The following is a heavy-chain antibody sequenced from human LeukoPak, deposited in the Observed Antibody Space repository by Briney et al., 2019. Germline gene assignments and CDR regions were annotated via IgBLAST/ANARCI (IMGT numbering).Heavy chain of an antibody. Sequence: PGGSLRLSCAASGFTFSSYWMSWVRQAPGKGLEWVANIKQDGSEKYYVDSVKGRFTISRDNAKNSLYLQMNSLRAEDTAVYYCARPPDNYYYYYMDVWGKGTTVTASS. J-gene: IGHJ6*03. CDR3: ARPPDNYYYYYMDV. CDR1: GFTFSSYW. V-gene: IGHV3-7*01. CDR2: IKQDGSEK.